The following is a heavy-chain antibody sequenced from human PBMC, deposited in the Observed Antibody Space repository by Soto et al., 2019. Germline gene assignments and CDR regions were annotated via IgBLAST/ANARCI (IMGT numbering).Heavy chain of an antibody. V-gene: IGHV3-30-3*01. CDR2: VSYDGSNK. Sequence: GGSLRLSCAASGFSFKSYAIHWVRQAPGKGLEWVAVVSYDGSNKFYADSVKGRFTISRDDSKDTVFLQMNSLRVEDTAVFYCARDRPGGYGYSWDDFLYYYGMDVWGQGTTVTVSS. CDR3: ARDRPGGYGYSWDDFLYYYGMDV. J-gene: IGHJ6*02. D-gene: IGHD5-18*01. CDR1: GFSFKSYA.